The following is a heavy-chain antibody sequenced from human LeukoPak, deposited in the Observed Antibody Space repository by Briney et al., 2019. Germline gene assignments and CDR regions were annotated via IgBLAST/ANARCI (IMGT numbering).Heavy chain of an antibody. Sequence: KASETLSLTCTVSGGSISSSSYYWGWIRQPPGKGLEWIGSIYYSGSTYYNPSLKSRVTISVDTSKNQFSLKLSSVTAADTAVYYCALGDVVVPAANWGQGTLVTVSS. CDR1: GGSISSSSYY. CDR3: ALGDVVVPAAN. V-gene: IGHV4-39*01. CDR2: IYYSGST. J-gene: IGHJ4*02. D-gene: IGHD2-2*01.